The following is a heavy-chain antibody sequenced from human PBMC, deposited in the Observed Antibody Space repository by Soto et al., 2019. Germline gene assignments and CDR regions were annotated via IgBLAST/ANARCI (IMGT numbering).Heavy chain of an antibody. CDR2: ISSRGLTA. V-gene: IGHV3-48*03. J-gene: IGHJ4*02. D-gene: IGHD3-3*01. Sequence: GGSLRLSCSASGFNFSDYELNWVRQAPGKGLEWVSYISSRGLTAYYSASVRGRFTISRDNAKNSVSLQMTTLRAEDTAIYYCARGVLLRFFDFWGQGALVTVSS. CDR3: ARGVLLRFFDF. CDR1: GFNFSDYE.